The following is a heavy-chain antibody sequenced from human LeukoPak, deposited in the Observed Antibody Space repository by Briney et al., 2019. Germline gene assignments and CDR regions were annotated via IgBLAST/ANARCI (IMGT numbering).Heavy chain of an antibody. D-gene: IGHD1-20*01. J-gene: IGHJ4*02. CDR1: GFTFSGFA. Sequence: GGSLRLSCAASGFTFSGFAMTWVRQAPGKGLHWVSSIRSGGDSTYYADSAKGRFTISRDNSKNTLYLQMNNLRAEDASIYYCAKSYSDNWYSFDYVGQGTLVTVSS. CDR2: IRSGGDST. V-gene: IGHV3-23*01. CDR3: AKSYSDNWYSFDY.